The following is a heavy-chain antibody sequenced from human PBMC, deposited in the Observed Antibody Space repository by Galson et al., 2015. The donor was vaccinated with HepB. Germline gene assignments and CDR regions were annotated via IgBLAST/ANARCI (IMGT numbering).Heavy chain of an antibody. V-gene: IGHV1-18*04. CDR1: GYTFTSYS. J-gene: IGHJ4*02. CDR3: ARALICSGGSCPPVY. CDR2: ISTYDGNK. D-gene: IGHD2-15*01. Sequence: SVKVSCKASGYTFTSYSINWVRQAPGQGLEWMGWISTYDGNKKYAQNLQGRLTMTTDTSTTTAYMDLRSLRSDDTAVYYCARALICSGGSCPPVYWGQGTLVTVSS.